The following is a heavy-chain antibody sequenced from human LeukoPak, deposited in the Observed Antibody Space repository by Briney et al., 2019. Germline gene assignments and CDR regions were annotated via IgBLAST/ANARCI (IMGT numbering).Heavy chain of an antibody. J-gene: IGHJ4*02. V-gene: IGHV4-34*01. D-gene: IGHD6-13*01. CDR3: ARLRGSIAAAGSDY. Sequence: PSETLSLTCAVYGGSFSGYYWSWIRQPPGKGLEWIGEINHSGSTNYNPSLKSRVTISVDTSKNQFSLKLSSVTAADTAVYYCARLRGSIAAAGSDYWGQGTLVTVSS. CDR2: INHSGST. CDR1: GGSFSGYY.